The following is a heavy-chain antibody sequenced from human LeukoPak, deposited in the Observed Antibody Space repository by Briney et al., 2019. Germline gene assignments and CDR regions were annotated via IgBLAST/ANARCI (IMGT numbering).Heavy chain of an antibody. V-gene: IGHV4-59*11. Sequence: PSETLSLTCTVSGGSISSHYWSWIRQPPGKGLEWIGYIYYSGSTNYNPSLKSRVTISVDTSKNQFSLKLSSVTAADTAVYYCARGYYDFWSGYFDYWGQGTLVTVSS. CDR2: IYYSGST. CDR3: ARGYYDFWSGYFDY. J-gene: IGHJ4*02. CDR1: GGSISSHY. D-gene: IGHD3-3*01.